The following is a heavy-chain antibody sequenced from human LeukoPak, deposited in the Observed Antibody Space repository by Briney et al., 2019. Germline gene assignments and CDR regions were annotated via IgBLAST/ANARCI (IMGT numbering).Heavy chain of an antibody. V-gene: IGHV1-69*13. Sequence: ASVKVSCKASGGTFSSYAISWVRQAPGQGLEWMGGIIPIFGTANYAQEFQGRVTITADESTSTAYMELSSLRSEDTAVYYCARVHITMIVMVTRGWFDPWGQGTLVTVSS. D-gene: IGHD3-22*01. CDR2: IIPIFGTA. J-gene: IGHJ5*02. CDR1: GGTFSSYA. CDR3: ARVHITMIVMVTRGWFDP.